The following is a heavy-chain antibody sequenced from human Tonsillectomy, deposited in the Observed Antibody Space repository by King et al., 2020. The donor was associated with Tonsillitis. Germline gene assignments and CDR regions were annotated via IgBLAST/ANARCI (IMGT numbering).Heavy chain of an antibody. J-gene: IGHJ4*02. V-gene: IGHV3-48*02. CDR2: IHSSGDPI. CDR3: VRVLRSGNHDVHFAY. D-gene: IGHD2-15*01. Sequence: VQLVESGGGLVQPGGSLRLSCAASGFTFSTYSMNWVRQAPGKGLEWISYIHSSGDPISYADSVKGRFTISRDDAKNSLYLLMNSLRDEDTAVYYCVRVLRSGNHDVHFAYWGQGTLVTVSS. CDR1: GFTFSTYS.